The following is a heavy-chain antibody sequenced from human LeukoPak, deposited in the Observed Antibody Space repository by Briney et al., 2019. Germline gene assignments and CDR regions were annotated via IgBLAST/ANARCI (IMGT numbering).Heavy chain of an antibody. CDR2: INTNTGTP. D-gene: IGHD3-3*01. J-gene: IGHJ3*02. CDR3: ARRRAGRDGWSTAFDI. V-gene: IGHV7-4-1*02. Sequence: ASVRVSCKASGYTFTGYYMHWVRQAPGQGLEWMGWINTNTGTPTYAQGFTGRFVFSLDTSVSTAYLQISSLKAEDTAVYYCARRRAGRDGWSTAFDIWGQGTMVTVSS. CDR1: GYTFTGYY.